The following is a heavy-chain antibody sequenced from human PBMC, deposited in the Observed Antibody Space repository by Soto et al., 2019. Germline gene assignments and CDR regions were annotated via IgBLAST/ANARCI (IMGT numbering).Heavy chain of an antibody. CDR1: GGSISSYY. CDR3: ARHVYCSGGSCYSDAFDI. D-gene: IGHD2-15*01. V-gene: IGHV4-59*08. J-gene: IGHJ3*02. CDR2: IYYSGST. Sequence: SETLSLTCTVSGGSISSYYWSWIRQPPGKRLEWIGYIYYSGSTNYNPSLKSRVTISVDTSKNQFSLKLSSVTAADTAVYYCARHVYCSGGSCYSDAFDIWGQGTMVTVSS.